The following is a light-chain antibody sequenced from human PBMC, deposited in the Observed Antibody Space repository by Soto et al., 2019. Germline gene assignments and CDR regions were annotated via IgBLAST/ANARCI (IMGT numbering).Light chain of an antibody. CDR1: ESVRSL. CDR3: QHRSNWLWP. CDR2: DAF. Sequence: EIVLTQSPATLSLSPGDRATLSCRASESVRSLLAWYQHKPGQAPRLLIYDAFNRATGIPTRFSGSGSGTDFTLTTSRLEPEDFAVYYCQHRSNWLWPFGQGTKVEVK. V-gene: IGKV3-11*01. J-gene: IGKJ1*01.